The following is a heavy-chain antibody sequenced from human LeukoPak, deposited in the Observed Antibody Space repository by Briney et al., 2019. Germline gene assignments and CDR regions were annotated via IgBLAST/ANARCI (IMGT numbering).Heavy chain of an antibody. CDR3: ARSGGPGVVDY. Sequence: SETLSLTCTVSGGSISGYYWSWIRQPPGKGLEWIGEINHSGSTNYNPSLKSRVTISVDTSKNQFSLKLSSVTAADTAVYYCARSGGPGVVDYWGQGTLVTVSS. V-gene: IGHV4-34*01. CDR2: INHSGST. D-gene: IGHD2-8*01. CDR1: GGSISGYY. J-gene: IGHJ4*02.